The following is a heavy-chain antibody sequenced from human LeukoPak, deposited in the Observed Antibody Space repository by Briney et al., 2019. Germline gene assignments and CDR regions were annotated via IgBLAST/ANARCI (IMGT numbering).Heavy chain of an antibody. J-gene: IGHJ4*02. CDR2: ISYDGSNK. D-gene: IGHD3-22*01. CDR1: GFTFSSYA. V-gene: IGHV3-30*04. Sequence: PGGSPRLSCAASGFTFSSYAMHWVRQAPGKGLEWVAVISYDGSNKYYADSVKGRFTISRDNSKNTLYLQMNSLRAEDTAVYYCASDDYYDSSGYQYYFDYWGQGTLVTVSS. CDR3: ASDDYYDSSGYQYYFDY.